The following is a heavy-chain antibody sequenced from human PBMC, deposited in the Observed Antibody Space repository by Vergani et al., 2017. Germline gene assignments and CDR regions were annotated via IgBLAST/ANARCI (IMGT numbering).Heavy chain of an antibody. CDR3: ARDSPNTAMVTGDY. Sequence: VQLVESGGGVVQPGGSLRLSCAASGFTFSDFSMSWVRQAPGKGLEWVAFIGSSGPYINYADSVKGRFIISRDNTKNSLYLQMNSLRAEDTAVYYCARDSPNTAMVTGDYWGQGTLVTVSS. CDR2: IGSSGPYI. D-gene: IGHD5-18*01. CDR1: GFTFSDFS. J-gene: IGHJ4*02. V-gene: IGHV3-21*01.